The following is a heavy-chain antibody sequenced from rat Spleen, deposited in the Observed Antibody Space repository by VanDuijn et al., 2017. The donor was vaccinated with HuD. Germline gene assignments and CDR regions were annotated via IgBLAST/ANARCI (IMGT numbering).Heavy chain of an antibody. CDR2: IVPEGGRT. Sequence: EVQLVESGGGLVQPGRSLKLSCEASGFTFSSYWMYWVRQAPGKGLEWVSSIVPEGGRTYYPDSVKGRFTISRDNAKSTLYLQMDSLRSEDTATYYCTRNWDYWGQGVMVTVSS. V-gene: IGHV5-58*01. J-gene: IGHJ2*01. CDR1: GFTFSSYW. CDR3: TRNWDY. D-gene: IGHD3-6*01.